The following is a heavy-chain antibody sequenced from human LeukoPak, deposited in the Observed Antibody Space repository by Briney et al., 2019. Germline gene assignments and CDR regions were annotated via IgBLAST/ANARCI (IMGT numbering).Heavy chain of an antibody. V-gene: IGHV1-2*02. J-gene: IGHJ4*02. CDR2: IKPDSGSS. D-gene: IGHD6-19*01. CDR1: GYTFTAYY. Sequence: ASVTVSCKASGYTFTAYYIHWLRQAPGQGPEWMGWIKPDSGSSHYAQKFQGRVTMTRDTSSNSAYMDLTSLKSDDTALYYCARARVPIAVAGLYYFDYWGQGALVTVPS. CDR3: ARARVPIAVAGLYYFDY.